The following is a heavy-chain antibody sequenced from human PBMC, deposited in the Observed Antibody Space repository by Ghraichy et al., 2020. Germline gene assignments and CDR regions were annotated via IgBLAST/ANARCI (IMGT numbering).Heavy chain of an antibody. Sequence: GESLNISCAASGFTFSTHDMHWVRQAPGKGLEWVSAIVTTGDTYHASSVKGRFTVFRGNVKNSVYLQMNSLRVGDTAVYYCARGGGTYYSDSGSLNKFSYWGQGTLVAVSP. V-gene: IGHV3-13*01. J-gene: IGHJ4*02. CDR1: GFTFSTHD. CDR2: IVTTGDT. CDR3: ARGGGTYYSDSGSLNKFSY. D-gene: IGHD3-10*01.